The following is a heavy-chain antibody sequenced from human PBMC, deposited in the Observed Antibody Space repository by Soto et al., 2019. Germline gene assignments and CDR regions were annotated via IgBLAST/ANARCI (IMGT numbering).Heavy chain of an antibody. CDR2: IYYSGST. Sequence: SETLSLTCTVSGGSISSYYWSWIRQPPGKGLEWIGYIYYSGSTNYNPSLKSRVTISVDTSKNQFSLKLSSVTAADTAVYYCARENRGYYYYYMDVWGKGTTVTVSS. CDR1: GGSISSYY. D-gene: IGHD3-16*01. V-gene: IGHV4-59*01. J-gene: IGHJ6*03. CDR3: ARENRGYYYYYMDV.